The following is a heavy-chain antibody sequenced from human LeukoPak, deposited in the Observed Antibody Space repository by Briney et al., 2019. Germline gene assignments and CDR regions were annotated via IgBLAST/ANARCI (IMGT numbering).Heavy chain of an antibody. D-gene: IGHD2-15*01. J-gene: IGHJ4*02. CDR1: RFTFSNYW. CDR2: INQGGTEK. CDR3: ARLLFGGYSDY. V-gene: IGHV3-7*01. Sequence: PGESLRLSCAASRFTFSNYWMSWVRQAPGKGLEWVASINQGGTEKHFVDSVKGRFTISRDNAQNSLYAQMNSLRAEDTAVYYCARLLFGGYSDYWGQGTLVTVSS.